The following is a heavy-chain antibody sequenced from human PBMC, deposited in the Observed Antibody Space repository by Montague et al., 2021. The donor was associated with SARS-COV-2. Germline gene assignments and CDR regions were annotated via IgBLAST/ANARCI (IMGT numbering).Heavy chain of an antibody. CDR2: MYYDGSP. CDR1: GGSISIYY. D-gene: IGHD1-26*01. V-gene: IGHV4-59*01. CDR3: ALPLGGARFDP. J-gene: IGHJ5*02. Sequence: SETLSLTCTVSGGSISIYYWSWIRQPPGKGLEWIGYMYYDGSPKYNPSLRGRVTISVDKSKNQCSLKLSSVTAADTAMYYCALPLGGARFDPWGQGILVTVSS.